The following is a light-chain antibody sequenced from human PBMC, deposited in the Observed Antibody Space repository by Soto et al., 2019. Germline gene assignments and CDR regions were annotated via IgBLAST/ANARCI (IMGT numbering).Light chain of an antibody. CDR2: EAS. Sequence: EIVLTQSPATLSLSPGERATLSCRASQSVYKYLAWIQQKPGQAPRLLIQEASNRATGIPARFSGTGSGTDFTITISSREPEDPAVYHSHQRAGRPYTFGKGTKLEIK. J-gene: IGKJ2*01. CDR1: QSVYKY. CDR3: HQRAGRPYT. V-gene: IGKV3-11*01.